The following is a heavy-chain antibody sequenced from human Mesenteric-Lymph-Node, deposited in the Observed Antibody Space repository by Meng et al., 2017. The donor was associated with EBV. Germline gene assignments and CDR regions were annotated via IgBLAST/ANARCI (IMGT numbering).Heavy chain of an antibody. Sequence: VQLHAWGAGLLWPSWTLSLICAFYGGSFSEYDWTWIRQPPGKVLEWIGEVSHGRSTIYNPSLESRVTISVDTSKNQFSLKVTSVTAADTAVYYCATVGTYASNIDPWGQGTLVTVSS. J-gene: IGHJ5*02. CDR2: VSHGRST. V-gene: IGHV4-34*01. CDR1: GGSFSEYD. CDR3: ATVGTYASNIDP. D-gene: IGHD3-16*01.